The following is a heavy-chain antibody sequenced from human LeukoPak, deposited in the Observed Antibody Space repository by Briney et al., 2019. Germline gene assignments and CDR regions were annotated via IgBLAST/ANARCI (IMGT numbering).Heavy chain of an antibody. Sequence: ASVKVSCKASGYTFTSYDINWVRQVTGQGLEWMGWMNPKSGNTGYAQKFQGRVTMTRDMSTSTVYMELSSLRSEDTAVYYCARGAGDYGDAFDIWGQGTMVTVSS. CDR2: MNPKSGNT. J-gene: IGHJ3*02. CDR1: GYTFTSYD. V-gene: IGHV1-8*02. CDR3: ARGAGDYGDAFDI. D-gene: IGHD4-17*01.